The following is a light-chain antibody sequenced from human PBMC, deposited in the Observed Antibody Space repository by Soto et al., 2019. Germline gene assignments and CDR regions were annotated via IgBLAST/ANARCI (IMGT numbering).Light chain of an antibody. CDR1: SSDLGGYNY. CDR3: TSYAGGNNV. J-gene: IGLJ1*01. CDR2: GVN. Sequence: QSALTQPPSASGSPGQSVTISCTGTSSDLGGYNYVSWYQQHPGKVPKLMVYGVNKRPSGVPDRFSGSKSGNTASLTVAGLQAEDEADYYCTSYAGGNNVFGTGTKLTVL. V-gene: IGLV2-8*01.